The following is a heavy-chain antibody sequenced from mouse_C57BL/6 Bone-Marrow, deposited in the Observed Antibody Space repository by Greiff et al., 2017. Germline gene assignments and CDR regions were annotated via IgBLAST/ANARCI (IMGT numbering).Heavy chain of an antibody. CDR3: ARPAAQATAWFAY. V-gene: IGHV1-50*01. CDR1: GYTFTSYW. Sequence: VKPGASVKLSCKASGYTFTSYWMQWVKQRPGQGLEWIGEIDPSDSYTNYNQKFKGKATLTVDTSSSTAYMQLSSLTSEDSAVYYCARPAAQATAWFAYWGQGTLVTVSA. CDR2: IDPSDSYT. D-gene: IGHD3-2*02. J-gene: IGHJ3*01.